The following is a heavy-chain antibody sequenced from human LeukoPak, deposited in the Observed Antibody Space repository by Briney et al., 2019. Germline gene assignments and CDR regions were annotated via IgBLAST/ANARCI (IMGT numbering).Heavy chain of an antibody. V-gene: IGHV3-11*04. D-gene: IGHD1-1*01. CDR1: GFTFSDYY. Sequence: GGSLRLSCAASGFTFSDYYMSWIRQAPGKGLEWVSYISSSGSTIYYPDSVKGRFTISRDNAKNSLYLQMNSLRAEDTAVYYCASPNRIGIQLERPGDYWGQGTLVTVSS. CDR3: ASPNRIGIQLERPGDY. CDR2: ISSSGSTI. J-gene: IGHJ4*02.